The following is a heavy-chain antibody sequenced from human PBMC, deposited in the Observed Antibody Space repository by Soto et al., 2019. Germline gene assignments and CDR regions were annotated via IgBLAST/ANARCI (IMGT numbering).Heavy chain of an antibody. D-gene: IGHD1-7*01. CDR2: MSGRSSTT. J-gene: IGHJ4*02. V-gene: IGHV3-23*01. Sequence: GGSLRLSCATSGLTFCNYAMSWVRQASGGGLEWVSSMSGRSSTTYYADSVRGRFTISRDRSKNTLYLQMSSLRAEDTALYYCAKNQERELPRVIDFWGQGTLVTVSS. CDR1: GLTFCNYA. CDR3: AKNQERELPRVIDF.